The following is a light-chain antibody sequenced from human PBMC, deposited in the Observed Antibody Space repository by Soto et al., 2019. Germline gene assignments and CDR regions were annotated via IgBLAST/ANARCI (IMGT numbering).Light chain of an antibody. Sequence: EIVLTQSPGTLSLSPGERATLSCRASQSVSSSYLAWYQQKPGQAPRLVILGASTRATGIPARFSGSGSGTDFTLTISRLEPEDFAVYYCQQYGSSRITFGQGTRLEN. CDR2: GAS. CDR3: QQYGSSRIT. V-gene: IGKV3-20*01. J-gene: IGKJ5*01. CDR1: QSVSSSY.